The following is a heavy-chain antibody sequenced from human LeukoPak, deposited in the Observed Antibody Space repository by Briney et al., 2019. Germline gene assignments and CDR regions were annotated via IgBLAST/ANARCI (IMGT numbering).Heavy chain of an antibody. Sequence: PGRSLRLSCAASGFTFSSYGMHWVRQAPGKGLEWVVFIRYDGSNKYYADSVKGRFTISRDNSKNTLYLQMNSLRAEDTAVYYGIAAVAGHDYWGQGTLVTVSS. V-gene: IGHV3-30*02. CDR2: IRYDGSNK. J-gene: IGHJ4*02. D-gene: IGHD6-19*01. CDR3: IAAVAGHDY. CDR1: GFTFSSYG.